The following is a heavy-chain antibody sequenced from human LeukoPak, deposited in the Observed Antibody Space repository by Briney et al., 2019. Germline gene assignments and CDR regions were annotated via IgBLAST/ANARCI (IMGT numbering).Heavy chain of an antibody. CDR3: ARLRTGPGVVKWELFSHTLYYFDY. CDR1: GGSINSYY. J-gene: IGHJ4*02. D-gene: IGHD1-26*01. V-gene: IGHV4-59*08. Sequence: SETLSLTCTVSGGSINSYYWSWIRQPPGKGLEWIGYIYYSGSTNYNPSLKSRVTISVDTSKNQFSLKLSSVTAADTAVYYCARLRTGPGVVKWELFSHTLYYFDYWGQGTLVTVSS. CDR2: IYYSGST.